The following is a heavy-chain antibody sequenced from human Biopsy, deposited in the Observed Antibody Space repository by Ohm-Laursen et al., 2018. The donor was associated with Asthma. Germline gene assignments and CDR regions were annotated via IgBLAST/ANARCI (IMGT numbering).Heavy chain of an antibody. CDR3: AKDVFPGWELRRGPDY. CDR1: GFTFSNYG. V-gene: IGHV3-30*18. Sequence: SLRLSCSASGFTFSNYGMHWVRQAPGKGLDWVAVISFDGSNKNYTDSVKGRFTISRDNSRNTLHLQMNSLRAEDTAVYYCAKDVFPGWELRRGPDYWGQVTLVTVSS. CDR2: ISFDGSNK. D-gene: IGHD1-26*01. J-gene: IGHJ4*02.